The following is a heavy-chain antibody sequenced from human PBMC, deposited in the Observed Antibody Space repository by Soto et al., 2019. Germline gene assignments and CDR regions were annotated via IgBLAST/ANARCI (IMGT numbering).Heavy chain of an antibody. CDR2: IIPILGPA. CDR3: ARGTYDYIWGSYRQYYIDY. J-gene: IGHJ4*02. V-gene: IGHV1-69*11. CDR1: GGTFRSYA. Sequence: QVQLVQSGAEVKKPGSSVKVSCKASGGTFRSYALTWVRQAPGQGLEWMGGIIPILGPANYAQKLQGRVTIAADESTNTAYMELSSLRSEDTAVYYCARGTYDYIWGSYRQYYIDYWGQGTLVTVYS. D-gene: IGHD3-16*02.